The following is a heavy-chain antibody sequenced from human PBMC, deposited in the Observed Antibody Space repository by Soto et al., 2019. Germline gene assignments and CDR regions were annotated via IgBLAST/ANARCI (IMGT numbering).Heavy chain of an antibody. CDR2: INHSGAT. J-gene: IGHJ3*01. Sequence: PSETLSLTCAVYGGSFSSYYWSWIRQPPGKGLEWIGEINHSGATNYNPSLKSRVTISVATSKNQFSLKLSSVTAADTALYYCARYSVPFGRVTHAPNAFDLWGQGAMVTVSS. CDR3: ARYSVPFGRVTHAPNAFDL. CDR1: GGSFSSYY. D-gene: IGHD3-16*01. V-gene: IGHV4-34*01.